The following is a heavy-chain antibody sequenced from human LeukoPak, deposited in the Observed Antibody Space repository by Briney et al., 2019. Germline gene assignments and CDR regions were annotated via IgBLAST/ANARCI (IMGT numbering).Heavy chain of an antibody. Sequence: GGSLRLSCAASGFTFSSYWMSWVRQAPGKGLEWVANMNQEGSEKYYVDSVKGRFTISRDNAKNSVYLQLNSLRAEDTAVYYCARELTYCSGGRCYRTYYFDYWGQGSLVTVSS. J-gene: IGHJ4*02. D-gene: IGHD2-15*01. V-gene: IGHV3-7*01. CDR1: GFTFSSYW. CDR2: MNQEGSEK. CDR3: ARELTYCSGGRCYRTYYFDY.